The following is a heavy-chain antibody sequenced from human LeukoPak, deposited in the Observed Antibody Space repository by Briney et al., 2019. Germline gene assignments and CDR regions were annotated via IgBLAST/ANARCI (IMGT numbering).Heavy chain of an antibody. CDR3: ARALSGDTSWFDP. J-gene: IGHJ5*02. CDR2: IYYSGST. Sequence: SETLSLTCTVSGGSVSSGGYYWSWIRQHPGKGLEWIGYIYYSGSTYYNPSLKSRVTISVDTSKNQFSLKLSSVTAADTAVYYCARALSGDTSWFDPWGQGTLVTVSS. V-gene: IGHV4-31*03. D-gene: IGHD3-10*01. CDR1: GGSVSSGGYY.